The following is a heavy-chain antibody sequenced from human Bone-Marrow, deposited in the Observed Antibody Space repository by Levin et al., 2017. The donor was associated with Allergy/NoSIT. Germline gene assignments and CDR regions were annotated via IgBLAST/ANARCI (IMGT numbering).Heavy chain of an antibody. Sequence: LRLSCTVSGGSISSGDYYWSWIRQPPGKGLEWIGYIYYSGSTYYNPSLKSRVTISVDTSKNQFSLKLSSVTAADTAVYYCARDLNYDILTGSIRINDAFDIWGQGTMVTVSS. CDR3: ARDLNYDILTGSIRINDAFDI. CDR1: GGSISSGDYY. CDR2: IYYSGST. J-gene: IGHJ3*02. V-gene: IGHV4-30-4*01. D-gene: IGHD3-9*01.